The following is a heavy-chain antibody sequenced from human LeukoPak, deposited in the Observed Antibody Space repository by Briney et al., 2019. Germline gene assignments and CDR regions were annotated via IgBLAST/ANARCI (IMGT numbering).Heavy chain of an antibody. Sequence: GGSLRLSCAASGFTFSTSAMHWVRQAPGKGLEWVTFISFDGNSEFYADSVKGRFSISRDNSKNTLYLQMNSLRTEDTAVYYCAGSGSYFYYWGQGTPVTVSS. CDR3: AGSGSYFYY. CDR1: GFTFSTSA. V-gene: IGHV3-30-3*01. J-gene: IGHJ4*02. CDR2: ISFDGNSE. D-gene: IGHD1-26*01.